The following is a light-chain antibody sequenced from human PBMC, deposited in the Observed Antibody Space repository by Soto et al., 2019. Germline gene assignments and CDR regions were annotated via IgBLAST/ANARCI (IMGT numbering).Light chain of an antibody. CDR1: SSNIGRNP. CDR2: SDN. Sequence: QAVVTQPPSASGTPGQRVTISCSGSSSNIGRNPVNWYQQLPGTAPKLLIYSDNHRPSGVPDRFSGSKSGTSASLAISGLRSDDEADYYCAAWDDSLSGRVFGGGTKLTVL. J-gene: IGLJ3*02. V-gene: IGLV1-44*01. CDR3: AAWDDSLSGRV.